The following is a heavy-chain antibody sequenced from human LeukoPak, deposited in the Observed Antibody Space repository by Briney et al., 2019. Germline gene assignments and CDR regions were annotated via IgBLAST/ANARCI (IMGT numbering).Heavy chain of an antibody. Sequence: SETLSLTCAVSGGSISSYYWSWIRQPPGKGLEWIGEINHSGSTNYNPSLKSRVTISVDTSKNQFSLKLSSVTAADTAVYYCARNKRAYGSGSYYGNWFDPWGQGTLVTVSS. D-gene: IGHD3-10*01. CDR1: GGSISSYY. V-gene: IGHV4-34*01. J-gene: IGHJ5*02. CDR3: ARNKRAYGSGSYYGNWFDP. CDR2: INHSGST.